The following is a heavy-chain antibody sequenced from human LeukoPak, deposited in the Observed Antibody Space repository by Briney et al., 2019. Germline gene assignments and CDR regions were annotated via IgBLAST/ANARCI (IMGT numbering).Heavy chain of an antibody. CDR2: ISSSSSYI. D-gene: IGHD6-19*01. J-gene: IGHJ4*02. Sequence: GGSLRLSCAASGFTFSSYSMNWVRQAPGKGLEWVSSISSSSSYIYYADSVEGRFTISRDNAKNSLYLQMNSLRAEDTAVYYCARVGAVAGTGLDYWGQGTLVTVSS. V-gene: IGHV3-21*01. CDR3: ARVGAVAGTGLDY. CDR1: GFTFSSYS.